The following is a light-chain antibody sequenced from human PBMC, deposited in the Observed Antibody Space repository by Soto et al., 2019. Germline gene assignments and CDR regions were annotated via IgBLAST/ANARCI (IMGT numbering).Light chain of an antibody. CDR2: DAS. CDR1: QSVSSY. CDR3: QQRSNWPPYT. Sequence: EIVLTQSPATLSLSPGERATLSCRASQSVSSYLAWYQQKPGLAPRLLIYDASNRATGIPARFSGSGSGTDFTLTISSLEPEDFAVYYCQQRSNWPPYTLGQGTKLEIK. V-gene: IGKV3-11*01. J-gene: IGKJ2*01.